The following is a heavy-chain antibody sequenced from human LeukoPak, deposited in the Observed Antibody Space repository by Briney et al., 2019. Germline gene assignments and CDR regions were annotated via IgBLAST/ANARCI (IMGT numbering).Heavy chain of an antibody. CDR3: ATERNWQFDG. V-gene: IGHV3-48*04. D-gene: IGHD1-1*01. CDR1: GFPLSSYS. J-gene: IGHJ4*02. CDR2: ISSSSITI. Sequence: PGGSLRLSCAVSGFPLSSYSINWPRQAPGKGPEWVSYISSSSITIYYEHSVKGLFTISRDNPKNSLYLQIDILRAEHTAVYFCATERNWQFDGWGEGCLVSVSS.